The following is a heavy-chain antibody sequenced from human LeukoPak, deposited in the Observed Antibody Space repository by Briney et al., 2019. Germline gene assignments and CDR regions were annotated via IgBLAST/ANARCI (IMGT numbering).Heavy chain of an antibody. J-gene: IGHJ4*02. CDR1: GFSLSTSGVG. Sequence: SGPTLVKPTQTLTLTCTLSGFSLSTSGVGVGWIRQPPGKALECLALIYWDDDKRYSPSLKSRLTITKDTSKNQVVLTMTNMDPVNAATYYYVHRPDYYGSSRYPTFAYWGQGTLVTVSS. D-gene: IGHD3-22*01. V-gene: IGHV2-5*02. CDR3: VHRPDYYGSSRYPTFAY. CDR2: IYWDDDK.